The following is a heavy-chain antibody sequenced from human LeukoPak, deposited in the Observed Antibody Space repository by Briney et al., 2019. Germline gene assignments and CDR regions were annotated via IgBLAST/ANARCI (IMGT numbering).Heavy chain of an antibody. CDR3: ARGAIEGTAARSGQAYYYYYMDV. CDR2: LFPIFGTA. V-gene: IGHV1-69*05. CDR1: GGTFSSYA. D-gene: IGHD6-6*01. Sequence: SVKVSCKASGGTFSSYAISWWRQALGQGLEGRGGLFPIFGTANYAQKFQGRVTITTDESTSTAYMELSSLRSEDTAVYYCARGAIEGTAARSGQAYYYYYMDVWGKGTTVTVSS. J-gene: IGHJ6*03.